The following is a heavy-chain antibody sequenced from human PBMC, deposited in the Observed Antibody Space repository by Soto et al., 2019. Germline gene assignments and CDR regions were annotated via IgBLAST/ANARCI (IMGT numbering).Heavy chain of an antibody. CDR3: ARDRREVATREGMDV. CDR1: GGSISSGGYY. D-gene: IGHD1-26*01. CDR2: IYYSGST. Sequence: QVQLQESGPGLVKPSQTLSLTCTVSGGSISSGGYYWSWIRQHPGKGLEWIGYIYYSGSTYYNPSLKSRVTISVDTSKNQFSLKLSSVTAADTAVYYCARDRREVATREGMDVWGQGTTVTVSS. V-gene: IGHV4-31*03. J-gene: IGHJ6*02.